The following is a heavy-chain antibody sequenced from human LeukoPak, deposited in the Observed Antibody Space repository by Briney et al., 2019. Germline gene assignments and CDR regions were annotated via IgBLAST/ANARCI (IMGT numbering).Heavy chain of an antibody. V-gene: IGHV1-18*01. CDR1: GYTFTTYG. Sequence: ASVKVSCKASGYTFTTYGISWVRQAPGQGLEWMGWIITYNGNTNYAQKLQGRVTMTIDTSTSTVYMELSSLRSEDTAVYYCARGYCSSTSCYLGWFDPWGQGTLVTVSS. J-gene: IGHJ5*02. CDR2: IITYNGNT. D-gene: IGHD2-2*01. CDR3: ARGYCSSTSCYLGWFDP.